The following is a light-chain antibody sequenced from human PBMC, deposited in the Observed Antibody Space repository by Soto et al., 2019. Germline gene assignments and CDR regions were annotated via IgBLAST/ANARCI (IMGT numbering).Light chain of an antibody. Sequence: EIVLTQSPATLSLSPGERATLSCRASQSVSSYLAWYQQKPGQAPRLLIYDASSRATGIPARFSGSGSGTEFTLTISSLEPEDFAVYYCQQRSHWPVTFGQGTRVDIK. CDR3: QQRSHWPVT. CDR2: DAS. J-gene: IGKJ1*01. V-gene: IGKV3-11*01. CDR1: QSVSSY.